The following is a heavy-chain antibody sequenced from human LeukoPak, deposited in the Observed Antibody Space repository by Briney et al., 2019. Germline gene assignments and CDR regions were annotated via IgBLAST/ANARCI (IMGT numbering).Heavy chain of an antibody. J-gene: IGHJ5*02. CDR1: GGSISSRSYF. Sequence: SETLSLTCTVSGGSISSRSYFWGWLRQPPGKGLEWIASIYYSGSPFYTPSLKSRVTISVDTSKNQFSLRLSSVTAADTAVYYCARESCCTAATCPGWFDPWGQGTLVTVSS. CDR2: IYYSGSP. V-gene: IGHV4-39*07. D-gene: IGHD2-8*02. CDR3: ARESCCTAATCPGWFDP.